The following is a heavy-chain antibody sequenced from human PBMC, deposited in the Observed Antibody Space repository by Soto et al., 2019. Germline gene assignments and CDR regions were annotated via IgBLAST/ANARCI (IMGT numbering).Heavy chain of an antibody. CDR1: GYSFTSYW. D-gene: IGHD2-2*01. CDR2: IDPSDSYT. V-gene: IGHV5-10-1*01. Sequence: GESLKISCKGSGYSFTSYWISWVRQMPGKGLEWMGRIDPSDSYTNYSPSFQGHVTISADKSISTAYLQWSSLKASDTAMYYCARRYCSSTSCYYGGMDVWGQGTTVTVS. CDR3: ARRYCSSTSCYYGGMDV. J-gene: IGHJ6*02.